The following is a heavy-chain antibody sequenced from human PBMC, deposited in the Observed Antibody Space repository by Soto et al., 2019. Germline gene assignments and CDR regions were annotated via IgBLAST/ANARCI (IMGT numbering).Heavy chain of an antibody. CDR3: TPLGGEPPHRDY. D-gene: IGHD3-16*01. V-gene: IGHV3-74*01. J-gene: IGHJ4*02. CDR1: GMTFSNLR. Sequence: EVQLVESGGGLVQPGGSLRLSCAAPGMTFSNLRMHWVRQAPGKGLVWVSLISRDGSNTDYADSVKGRFTISRDNAKSTLYLQMNSLRVEDTAVYYCTPLGGEPPHRDYWGQGTLVTVSS. CDR2: ISRDGSNT.